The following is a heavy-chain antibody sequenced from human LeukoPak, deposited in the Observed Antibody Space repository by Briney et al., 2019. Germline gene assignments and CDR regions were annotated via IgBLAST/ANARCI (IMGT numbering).Heavy chain of an antibody. CDR1: GFTFSSYS. Sequence: MPGGSLRLSCAASGFTFSSYSMNWVRQAPGKGLEWVSSISSSSSYIYYADSVKGRFTISRDNAKNSLYLQMNSLRAEDTAVYYCAKARVYYYGSGSYQQREYNWFDPWGQGTLVTVSS. CDR2: ISSSSSYI. CDR3: AKARVYYYGSGSYQQREYNWFDP. D-gene: IGHD3-10*01. J-gene: IGHJ5*02. V-gene: IGHV3-21*01.